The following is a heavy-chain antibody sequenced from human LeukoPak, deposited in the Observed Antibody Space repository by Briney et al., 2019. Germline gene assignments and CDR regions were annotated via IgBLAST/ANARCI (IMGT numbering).Heavy chain of an antibody. J-gene: IGHJ4*02. Sequence: ASVKVSCKASGYTFTSSGISWVRQAPGQGPEWMGWISAHNGNTNYAQKLQGRVTMTTDTSTTTAYMELRSLRSDDTAVYYCARGAKYKCNDKPFDYWGLGTLVTVSS. CDR1: GYTFTSSG. V-gene: IGHV1-18*01. CDR2: ISAHNGNT. D-gene: IGHD1-1*01. CDR3: ARGAKYKCNDKPFDY.